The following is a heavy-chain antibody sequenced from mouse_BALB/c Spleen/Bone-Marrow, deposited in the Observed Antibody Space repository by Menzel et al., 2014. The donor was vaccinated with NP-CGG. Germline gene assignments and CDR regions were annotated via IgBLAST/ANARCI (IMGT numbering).Heavy chain of an antibody. V-gene: IGHV4-1*02. J-gene: IGHJ3*01. CDR3: APNWDRGFAS. CDR2: INPDSSTI. CDR1: GFDFGRYW. D-gene: IGHD4-1*01. Sequence: EVKLVESGGGLVQPGGSLKLSCAASGFDFGRYWMSWVRQAPGKGLEWIGEINPDSSTINYTPSLKDKFIISRDNAKNTLYLQMSKVRSEDTALYYCAPNWDRGFASWGQGTLVTVSA.